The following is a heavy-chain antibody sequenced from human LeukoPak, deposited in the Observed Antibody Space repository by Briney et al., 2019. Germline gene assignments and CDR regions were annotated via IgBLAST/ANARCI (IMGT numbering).Heavy chain of an antibody. CDR2: IRYDGSNK. CDR1: GFTFSSYG. Sequence: PGGSLRLSCAASGFTFSSYGMHWVRQAPGKGLEWVAFIRYDGSNKYYADSVKGRFTISRDNSKNTLYLQMNSLRAEDTAVYYCARARIAAAGISAFDIWGQGTMVTVSS. CDR3: ARARIAAAGISAFDI. V-gene: IGHV3-30*02. J-gene: IGHJ3*02. D-gene: IGHD6-13*01.